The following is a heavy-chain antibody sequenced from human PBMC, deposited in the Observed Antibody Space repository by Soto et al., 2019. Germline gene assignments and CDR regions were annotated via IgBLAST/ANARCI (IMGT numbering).Heavy chain of an antibody. CDR3: ARGGITILGEVALSDYMDV. CDR1: GYTFTSYD. Sequence: ASVKVSCKASGYTFTSYDINWVRRATGQGLEWMGWMNPNSGNTGYAQKFQGRVTMTRNTSISTAYMELSSLRSEDTAVYYCARGGITILGEVALSDYMDVWGKGNTVTVSS. V-gene: IGHV1-8*01. J-gene: IGHJ6*03. D-gene: IGHD3-3*01. CDR2: MNPNSGNT.